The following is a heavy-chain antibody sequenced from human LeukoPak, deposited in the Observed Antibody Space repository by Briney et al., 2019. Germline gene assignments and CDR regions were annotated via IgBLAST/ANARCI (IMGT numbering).Heavy chain of an antibody. CDR1: GYSFTGYF. D-gene: IGHD3-22*01. Sequence: GASVKVSCKASGYSFTGYFINWVRQAPGQGLEWMGWINPNSGDTIYAQKFQGRVTMTRDTSISTAYMELSRLRSDDTAVYYCARSYYYDSSGFDYWGQGTLVTVSS. V-gene: IGHV1-2*02. J-gene: IGHJ4*02. CDR2: INPNSGDT. CDR3: ARSYYYDSSGFDY.